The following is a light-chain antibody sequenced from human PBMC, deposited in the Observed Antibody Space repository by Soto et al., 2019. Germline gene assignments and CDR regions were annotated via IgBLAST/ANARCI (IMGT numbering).Light chain of an antibody. J-gene: IGKJ2*01. V-gene: IGKV3-20*01. CDR3: QHRVT. Sequence: EIVLTQSPGTLSLSPGERATLSCRASQSVSSSYLAWYQQKPGQAPRLLIYGASSRATGIPDRFSGSGSGTDFTLTISRLEPEDFAVYYCQHRVTFVQGTKLEIK. CDR1: QSVSSSY. CDR2: GAS.